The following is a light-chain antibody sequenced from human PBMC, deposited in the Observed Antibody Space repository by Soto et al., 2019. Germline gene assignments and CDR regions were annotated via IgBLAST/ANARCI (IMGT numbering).Light chain of an antibody. CDR1: QGISSY. Sequence: AIRMTQSPSSLSASTGDRVTITCRASQGISSYLAWYQQKPGKAPKLLIYAASTLQGGIPSRFSGRGSGTGFTSTIRSLQGEDFVTYYCQQYYNYPRSFDQGNKVEVK. CDR3: QQYYNYPRS. V-gene: IGKV1-8*01. CDR2: AAS. J-gene: IGKJ1*01.